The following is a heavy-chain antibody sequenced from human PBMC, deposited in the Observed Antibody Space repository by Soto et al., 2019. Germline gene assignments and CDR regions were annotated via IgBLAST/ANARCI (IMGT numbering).Heavy chain of an antibody. V-gene: IGHV1-69*02. J-gene: IGHJ6*02. D-gene: IGHD3-10*01. CDR3: ASLMSSGYYYGMDV. CDR2: IIPILGIA. Sequence: QVQLVPSGAEVKKPGSSVKVSCKSSGGTFSSYTISWVRQAPGQGLGWMGRIIPILGIANYAQKFQGRVTITADKSTSTAYMELSSLRSEDTAVYYCASLMSSGYYYGMDVWGQGTTVTVSS. CDR1: GGTFSSYT.